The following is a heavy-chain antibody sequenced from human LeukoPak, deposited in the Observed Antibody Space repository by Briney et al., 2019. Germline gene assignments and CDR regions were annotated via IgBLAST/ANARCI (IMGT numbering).Heavy chain of an antibody. CDR1: GGSFRGNY. J-gene: IGHJ5*02. CDR3: AKSSYWFDP. Sequence: SETLSLTCAVYGGSFRGNYWGWIRQPPGKGLEWIGEINHSGSTNYNPSLKSRVTISVDTSKNQFSLKLSSVTAADTAVYYCAKSSYWFDPWGQGTLVTVSS. CDR2: INHSGST. D-gene: IGHD2-2*01. V-gene: IGHV4-34*01.